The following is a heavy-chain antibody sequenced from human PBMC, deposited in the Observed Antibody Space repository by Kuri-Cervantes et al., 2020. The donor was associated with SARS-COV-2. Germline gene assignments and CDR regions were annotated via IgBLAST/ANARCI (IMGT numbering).Heavy chain of an antibody. D-gene: IGHD2-2*02. J-gene: IGHJ1*01. CDR3: AKDQRVVPAAIWYFQH. Sequence: GGSLRLSCAASGFTFSSYAMSWVRQAPGKGLEWVSDISGSGGSTYYADSVKGRFTISRDNSKNTLYLQMNSLRAEDTAVYYCAKDQRVVPAAIWYFQHWGQGTLVTVSS. CDR2: ISGSGGST. CDR1: GFTFSSYA. V-gene: IGHV3-23*01.